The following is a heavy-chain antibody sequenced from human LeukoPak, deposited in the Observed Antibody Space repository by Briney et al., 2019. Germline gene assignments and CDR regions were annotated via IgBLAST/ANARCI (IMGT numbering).Heavy chain of an antibody. CDR1: GYSISSGRY. Sequence: PSETLSLTCAVSGYSISSGRYWGWIRQPPGKGLEWIGSVFHSGSTYYNPSLKSRVTISVDTSKNHFSLNLRSVTAADTAVYYCARSLSTAGIDYWGQGTTVTFSS. CDR2: VFHSGST. J-gene: IGHJ4*02. V-gene: IGHV4-38-2*01. CDR3: ARSLSTAGIDY. D-gene: IGHD2-2*01.